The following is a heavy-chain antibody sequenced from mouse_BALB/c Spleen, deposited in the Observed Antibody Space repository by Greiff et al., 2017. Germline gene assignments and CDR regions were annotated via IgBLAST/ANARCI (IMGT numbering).Heavy chain of an antibody. D-gene: IGHD3-2*01. CDR2: ISYSGST. CDR1: GYSITSDYA. Sequence: VQLQQSGPGLVKPSQSLSLTCTVTGYSITSDYAWNWIRQFPGNKLEWMGYISYSGSTSYNPSLKSRISITRDTSKNQFFLQLNSVTTEDTATYYCADSSGYDAMDYWGQGTSVTVSS. J-gene: IGHJ4*01. CDR3: ADSSGYDAMDY. V-gene: IGHV3-2*02.